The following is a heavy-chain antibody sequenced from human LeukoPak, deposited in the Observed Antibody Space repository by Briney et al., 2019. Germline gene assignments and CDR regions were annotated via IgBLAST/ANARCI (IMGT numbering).Heavy chain of an antibody. CDR2: IDPSDSYN. D-gene: IGHD3-22*01. J-gene: IGHJ3*02. CDR1: GYNFTNYW. CDR3: ASPDYYDSSGPRGDAFDI. Sequence: GESLKISCKGSGYNFTNYWISWVRQMPGKGLEWMGTIDPSDSYNNYSPSFQGHVTISADKSISTAYLQWSSLKASDTAMYYCASPDYYDSSGPRGDAFDIWGQGTMVTVSS. V-gene: IGHV5-10-1*01.